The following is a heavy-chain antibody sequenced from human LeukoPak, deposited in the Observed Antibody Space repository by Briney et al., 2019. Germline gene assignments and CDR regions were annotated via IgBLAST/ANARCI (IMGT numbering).Heavy chain of an antibody. D-gene: IGHD1-26*01. V-gene: IGHV1-18*01. CDR1: VYTFNRHG. CDR2: ISAYNGDT. CDR3: ARDPSNTGGYYIYFDY. J-gene: IGHJ4*02. Sequence: ASVKVSCKASVYTFNRHGISWARQAPGQGLEWMGWISAYNGDTKYAQKFQGRVTLTIDTSTSTAYMEVRSLRSDDTAMYYCARDPSNTGGYYIYFDYWGQGTLVTVSS.